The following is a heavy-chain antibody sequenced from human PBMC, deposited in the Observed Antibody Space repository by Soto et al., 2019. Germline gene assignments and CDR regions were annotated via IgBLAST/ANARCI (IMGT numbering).Heavy chain of an antibody. CDR1: GFTFSSYA. D-gene: IGHD3-10*01. Sequence: GGSLRLSCAASGFTFSSYAMSWVRQAPGKGLEWVSAISGSGGSTYYADSVKGRFTISRDNSKNTLYLQMNSLRAEDTAVYYCAKAPGYYGSGRTFDYWGQGTLVTVSS. CDR3: AKAPGYYGSGRTFDY. V-gene: IGHV3-23*01. CDR2: ISGSGGST. J-gene: IGHJ4*02.